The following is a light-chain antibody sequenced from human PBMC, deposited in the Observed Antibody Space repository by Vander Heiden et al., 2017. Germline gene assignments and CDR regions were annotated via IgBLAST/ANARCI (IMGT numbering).Light chain of an antibody. CDR2: DAS. CDR3: QRYNTYSRT. V-gene: IGKV1-5*01. J-gene: IGKJ1*01. CDR1: QSIGNL. Sequence: DIPMTQSPSTLSASVGDRVTITCRASQSIGNLLAWYQQKPGRAPKLLIYDASTLETGVPSRFSGSGSGTEFTFTISSLQPDDFAIYYCQRYNTYSRTFGQGTNVEI.